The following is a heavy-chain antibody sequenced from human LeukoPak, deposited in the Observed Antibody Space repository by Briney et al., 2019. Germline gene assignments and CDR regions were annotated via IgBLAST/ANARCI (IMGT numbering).Heavy chain of an antibody. CDR1: GFSLSNYW. Sequence: GGSLRLSCAASGFSLSNYWMNWVRHSPRKSLEWVAYIEQNGIQRSYVDSVNGRFSISRDSAKNLLFLQMNSLRAEDTAIYYCARRPPPHSSISWLDYWGQGTLVTVSS. J-gene: IGHJ4*02. D-gene: IGHD6-13*01. CDR3: ARRPPPHSSISWLDY. V-gene: IGHV3-7*01. CDR2: IEQNGIQR.